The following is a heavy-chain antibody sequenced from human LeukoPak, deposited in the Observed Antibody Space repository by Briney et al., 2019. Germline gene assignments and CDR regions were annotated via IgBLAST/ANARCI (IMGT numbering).Heavy chain of an antibody. CDR2: IYYSGNT. V-gene: IGHV4-39*07. CDR3: ARRDTAMVTFDY. Sequence: SETLSLTCTVSGGSINSSSYHWGWIRQPPGKGLEWIGSIYYSGNTYYNPSLKSRVTISVDTSKNQFSLKLSSVTAADTAVYYCARRDTAMVTFDYWGQGTLVTVSS. D-gene: IGHD5-18*01. J-gene: IGHJ4*02. CDR1: GGSINSSSYH.